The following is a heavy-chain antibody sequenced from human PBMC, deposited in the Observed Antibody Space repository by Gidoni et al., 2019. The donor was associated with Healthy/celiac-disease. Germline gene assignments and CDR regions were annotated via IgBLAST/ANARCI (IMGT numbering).Heavy chain of an antibody. CDR3: TSGAGTTGTTVDGMDV. Sequence: EVQLVESGGGLVQPGGSLKLSCAASGFTFSGSAMHWVRQASGKGLEWVGRIRSKANSYATAYAASVKGRFTISRDDSKNTAYLQMNSLKTEDTAVYYCTSGAGTTGTTVDGMDVWGQGTTVTVSS. D-gene: IGHD1-1*01. J-gene: IGHJ6*02. V-gene: IGHV3-73*02. CDR1: GFTFSGSA. CDR2: IRSKANSYAT.